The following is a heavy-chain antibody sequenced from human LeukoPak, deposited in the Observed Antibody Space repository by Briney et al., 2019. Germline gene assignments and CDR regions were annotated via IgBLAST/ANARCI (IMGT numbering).Heavy chain of an antibody. V-gene: IGHV4-59*01. CDR1: GGSISSYY. Sequence: LGTLSLTRTVSGGSISSYYWSWGWQPPGEGVERSGYIYYSVGAKYNPPPTRRVTISVEKSKNQSSLRLSSVPAADTAVYYCARVDAWFGQLFSWYFDLWGRGTLVTVSS. CDR2: IYYSVGA. CDR3: ARVDAWFGQLFSWYFDL. D-gene: IGHD3-10*01. J-gene: IGHJ2*01.